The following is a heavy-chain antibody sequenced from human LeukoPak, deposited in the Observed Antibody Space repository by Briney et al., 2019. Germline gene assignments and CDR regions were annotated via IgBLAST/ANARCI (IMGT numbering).Heavy chain of an antibody. V-gene: IGHV3-7*05. CDR3: ATALGTVTTSNY. D-gene: IGHD4-17*01. CDR2: IKPDGREN. Sequence: GGSLRLSCAASGFTFRSYSMNWVRQAPGKGLEWVASIKPDGRENYFADSVKGRFTVSRDNAKNSLYLQVSSLRVEDTAVYYCATALGTVTTSNYWGQGTLVTVSS. J-gene: IGHJ4*02. CDR1: GFTFRSYS.